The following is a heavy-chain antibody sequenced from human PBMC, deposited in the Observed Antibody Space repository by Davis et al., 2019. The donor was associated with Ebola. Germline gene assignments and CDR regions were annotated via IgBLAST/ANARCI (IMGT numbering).Heavy chain of an antibody. CDR3: ARLSVTSPGNLDS. CDR2: IYPADSDT. J-gene: IGHJ4*02. Sequence: KVSCKGSGYNFIAYWIGWVRQMPGKGLEWMGIIYPADSDTRYRPSFQGQVTISVDKSINTAYLQWSSLKPSDTAMYYCARLSVTSPGNLDSWGQGTQVTVSS. D-gene: IGHD4-23*01. V-gene: IGHV5-51*01. CDR1: GYNFIAYW.